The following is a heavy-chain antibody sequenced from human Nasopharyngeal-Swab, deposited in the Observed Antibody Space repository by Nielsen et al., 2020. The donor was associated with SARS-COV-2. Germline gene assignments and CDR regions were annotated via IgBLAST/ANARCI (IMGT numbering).Heavy chain of an antibody. Sequence: GESLKISCAASGFTFSSYGMHWVRQAPGKGLEWVAVISYDGSNKYYADSVKGRFTISRDNSKNTLFLQMDSLTAEDTAVYYCARDLGGGYCTTTNCPGSWGQGTLVTVSS. J-gene: IGHJ1*01. CDR1: GFTFSSYG. CDR3: ARDLGGGYCTTTNCPGS. V-gene: IGHV3-30*03. CDR2: ISYDGSNK. D-gene: IGHD2-2*01.